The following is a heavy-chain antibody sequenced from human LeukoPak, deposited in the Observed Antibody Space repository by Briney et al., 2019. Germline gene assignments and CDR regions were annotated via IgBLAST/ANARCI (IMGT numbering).Heavy chain of an antibody. CDR2: ISYDGSNK. CDR3: AKVPYYDSSGYYDY. CDR1: GFTFSSYA. V-gene: IGHV3-30-3*01. J-gene: IGHJ4*02. Sequence: PGGSLRLSCAASGFTFSSYAMHWVRQAPGKGLGWVAVISYDGSNKYYADSVKGRFTISRDNSKNTLYLQMNSLRTEDTAVYYCAKVPYYDSSGYYDYWGQGTLVTVSS. D-gene: IGHD3-22*01.